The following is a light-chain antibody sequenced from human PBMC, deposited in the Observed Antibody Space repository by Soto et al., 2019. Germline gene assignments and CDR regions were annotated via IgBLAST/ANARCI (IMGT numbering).Light chain of an antibody. CDR2: DVS. Sequence: QSVLTQPASVSGSPGQSITISCTGTSSDVGGYNYVSWYQQHPGKAPKGMIYDVSNRPSGVSNRFSGSKSGNTASLTISGLQAEDEADYYCSSYTSSSTLVFGGGTKLTVL. CDR3: SSYTSSSTLV. CDR1: SSDVGGYNY. J-gene: IGLJ2*01. V-gene: IGLV2-14*01.